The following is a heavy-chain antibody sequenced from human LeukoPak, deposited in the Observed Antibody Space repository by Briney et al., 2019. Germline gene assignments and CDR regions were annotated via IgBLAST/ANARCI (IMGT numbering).Heavy chain of an antibody. CDR2: IIPIFGTA. CDR1: GGTFSSYA. CDR3: ASAIHNYDFWSGPVYYYVDY. V-gene: IGHV1-69*13. Sequence: ASVKVSCKASGGTFSSYAISWVRQAPGQGLEWMGGIIPIFGTANYAQKFQGRVTITADESTSTAYMELSSLRSEDTAVYYCASAIHNYDFWSGPVYYYVDYWGQGTLVTVSS. D-gene: IGHD3-3*01. J-gene: IGHJ4*02.